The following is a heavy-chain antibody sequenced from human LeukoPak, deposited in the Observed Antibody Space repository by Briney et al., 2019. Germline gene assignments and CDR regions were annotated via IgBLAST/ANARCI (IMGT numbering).Heavy chain of an antibody. CDR3: AKVTRAPAY. V-gene: IGHV3-23*01. J-gene: IGHJ4*02. Sequence: ESVKGRFTISRDKSKDTVYLQMNSLRAEDTAVYYCAKVTRAPAYWGQGTLVTVSS.